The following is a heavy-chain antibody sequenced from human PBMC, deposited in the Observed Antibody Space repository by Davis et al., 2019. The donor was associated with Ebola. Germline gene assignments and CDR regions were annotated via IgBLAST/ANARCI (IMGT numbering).Heavy chain of an antibody. J-gene: IGHJ6*04. V-gene: IGHV4-59*12. D-gene: IGHD6-6*01. CDR1: GGSISSYY. Sequence: MPSETLSLTCTVSGGSISSYYWSWIRQPPGKGLEWIGYIYYSGSTYYNPSLKSRATISVDTSKKQFSLRLSSVTAADTAVYYCARESTSSSSHYYYYYGMDVWGKGTTVTVTS. CDR3: ARESTSSSSHYYYYYGMDV. CDR2: IYYSGST.